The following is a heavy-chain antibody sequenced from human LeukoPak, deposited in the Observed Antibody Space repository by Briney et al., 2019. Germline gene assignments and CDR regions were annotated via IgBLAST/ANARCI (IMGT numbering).Heavy chain of an antibody. CDR1: GFTFNKYA. V-gene: IGHV3-30-3*01. CDR3: ARVRITIFGVVIASYDY. J-gene: IGHJ4*02. CDR2: VSYLGNDK. D-gene: IGHD3-3*01. Sequence: GGSLRLSCAASGFTFNKYAMHWVRQAPGKGLEWVAVVSYLGNDKFYADSVKGRFTISRDNAKNSLYLQMNSLRAEDTAVYYCARVRITIFGVVIASYDYWGQGTLVTVSS.